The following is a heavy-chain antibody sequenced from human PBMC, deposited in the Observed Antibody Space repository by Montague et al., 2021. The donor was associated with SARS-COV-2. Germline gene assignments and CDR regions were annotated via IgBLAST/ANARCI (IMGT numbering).Heavy chain of an antibody. CDR3: ALPTAGARFDP. D-gene: IGHD2-2*01. V-gene: IGHV4-39*02. CDR1: GASISSSDYY. Sequence: SETLSLTCSVSGASISSSDYYWGWIRQPPGKGLEWIGSIYYSGITHYDPSLKSRATLSVDTSKNHFSLKLSSVTAADTAVYYCALPTAGARFDPWGQGTLVTVPS. J-gene: IGHJ5*02. CDR2: IYYSGIT.